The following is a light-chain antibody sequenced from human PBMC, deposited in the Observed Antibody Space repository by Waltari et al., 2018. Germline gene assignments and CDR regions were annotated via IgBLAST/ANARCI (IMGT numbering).Light chain of an antibody. CDR3: NSYAGSSAWV. J-gene: IGLJ3*02. V-gene: IGLV2-14*01. CDR2: DVF. Sequence: QSPLTQPASVSGSPGQSITISCTGTSSDVGFYNYVSWYQQHPGKAPKLILYDVFERPSGVSNRFSGSKSGNTASLTISGLQAEDEADYYCNSYAGSSAWVFGGGTKLTVL. CDR1: SSDVGFYNY.